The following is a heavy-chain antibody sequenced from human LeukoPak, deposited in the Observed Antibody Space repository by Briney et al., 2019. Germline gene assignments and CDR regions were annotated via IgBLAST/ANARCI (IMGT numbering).Heavy chain of an antibody. CDR2: ISGSGGST. J-gene: IGHJ3*02. Sequence: GGSLRLSCAASGFTVSSNYMSWVRQAPGKGLEWVSAISGSGGSTYYADSVKGRFTISRDNSKNTLYLQMNSLRAEDTAVYYCAKPMTTGPVAPDAFDIWGQGTMVTVSS. CDR3: AKPMTTGPVAPDAFDI. CDR1: GFTVSSNY. V-gene: IGHV3-23*01. D-gene: IGHD4-17*01.